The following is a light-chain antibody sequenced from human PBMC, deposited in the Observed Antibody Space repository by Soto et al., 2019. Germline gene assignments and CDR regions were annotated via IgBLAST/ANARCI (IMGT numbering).Light chain of an antibody. CDR3: QQYGRSPLT. J-gene: IGKJ4*01. Sequence: LARYQPNPGQAPRPLIYGASSRASGIPDRFSGSGSGTDFTLTITRREHVDFAVYYCQQYGRSPLTFGGGTKVDIK. CDR2: GAS. V-gene: IGKV3-20*01.